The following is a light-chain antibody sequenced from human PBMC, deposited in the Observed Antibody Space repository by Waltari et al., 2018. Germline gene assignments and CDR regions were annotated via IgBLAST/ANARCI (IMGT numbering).Light chain of an antibody. Sequence: QSALTQPPSASGSPGQSVTISCTGTSSDVGGPNFVSWYHQHPGKVPKLMIHEVSKRPSGVPDRFSGSKSGDTASLTVSGLQAEDEADYYCTSYAGSNILVFGGGTKLTVL. V-gene: IGLV2-8*01. CDR3: TSYAGSNILV. J-gene: IGLJ2*01. CDR2: EVS. CDR1: SSDVGGPNF.